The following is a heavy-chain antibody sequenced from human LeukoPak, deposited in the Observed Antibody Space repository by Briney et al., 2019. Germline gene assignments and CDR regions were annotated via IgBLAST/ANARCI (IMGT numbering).Heavy chain of an antibody. CDR2: INPNSGGT. D-gene: IGHD3-22*01. V-gene: IGHV1-2*02. Sequence: ASVKVSCKASGYTFTGYYMHWVRQAPGQGLEWMGWINPNSGGTNYAQKFQGRVTMTRDTSISTAYMELSRLRSDDTAVYYCARVHYYDNSGYYYVDYFDYWGQGTLVTVSS. CDR3: ARVHYYDNSGYYYVDYFDY. J-gene: IGHJ4*02. CDR1: GYTFTGYY.